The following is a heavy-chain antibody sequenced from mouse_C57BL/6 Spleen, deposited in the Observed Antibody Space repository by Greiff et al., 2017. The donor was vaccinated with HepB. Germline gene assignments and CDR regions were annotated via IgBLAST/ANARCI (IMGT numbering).Heavy chain of an antibody. Sequence: QVQLQQSGAELVRPGASVTLSCKASGYTFTDYEMHWVKQTPVHGLEWIGAIDPETGGTAYSQKFKGKAILTADKSSSTAYMELRSLTSEDSAVYYCTREEFFITTVEDAMDYWGQGTSVTVSS. CDR1: GYTFTDYE. V-gene: IGHV1-15*01. D-gene: IGHD1-1*01. CDR2: IDPETGGT. J-gene: IGHJ4*01. CDR3: TREEFFITTVEDAMDY.